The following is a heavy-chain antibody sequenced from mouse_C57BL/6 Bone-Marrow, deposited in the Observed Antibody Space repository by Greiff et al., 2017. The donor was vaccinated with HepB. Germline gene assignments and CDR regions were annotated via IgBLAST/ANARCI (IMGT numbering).Heavy chain of an antibody. D-gene: IGHD1-1*01. V-gene: IGHV1-80*01. J-gene: IGHJ3*01. CDR2: IYPGDGDT. CDR1: GYAFSSYW. CDR3: ARAFITTVSPWFAY. Sequence: QVQLQQSGAELVKPGASVKISCKASGYAFSSYWMNWVKQRPGKGLEWIGQIYPGDGDTNYNGKFKGKATLTADKSSSTAYMQLSSLTSEDSAVYFCARAFITTVSPWFAYWGQGTLVTVSA.